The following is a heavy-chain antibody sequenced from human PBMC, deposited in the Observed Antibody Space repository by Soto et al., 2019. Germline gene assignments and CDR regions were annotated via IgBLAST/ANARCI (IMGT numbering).Heavy chain of an antibody. J-gene: IGHJ5*02. D-gene: IGHD4-17*01. Sequence: QVQLQESGPGLVKPSQTLSLTCTVCGGSIRRGGYDWSWIRQHPGKGLEWIGYMYYSGSTYYNPAHKSQATISVDTSKNQCALKLSSVTAADPAVYYCGRTIYGDYPIDPWGQGTLVTVSS. CDR1: GGSIRRGGYD. CDR3: GRTIYGDYPIDP. V-gene: IGHV4-31*01. CDR2: MYYSGST.